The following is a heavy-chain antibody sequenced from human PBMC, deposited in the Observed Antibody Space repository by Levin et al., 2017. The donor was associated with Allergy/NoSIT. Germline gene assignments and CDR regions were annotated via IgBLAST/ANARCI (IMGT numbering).Heavy chain of an antibody. V-gene: IGHV3-11*01. CDR1: GFTFSDYY. D-gene: IGHD3-3*01. Sequence: PGGSLRLSCAASGFTFSDYYMSWIRQAPGKGLEWVSYISSCGSTIYYADSVKGRFTISRDNAKNSLYLQMNSLRAEDTAVYYCARAETWRFASGDFWSGYYDRYYYYYMDVWGKGTTVTVSS. CDR2: ISSCGSTI. J-gene: IGHJ6*03. CDR3: ARAETWRFASGDFWSGYYDRYYYYYMDV.